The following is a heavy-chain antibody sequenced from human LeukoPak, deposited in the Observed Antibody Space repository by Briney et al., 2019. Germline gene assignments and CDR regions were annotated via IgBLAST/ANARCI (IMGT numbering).Heavy chain of an antibody. D-gene: IGHD2-2*01. V-gene: IGHV2-5*02. Sequence: SGPTLVRPTQTLTLTCTFSGFSLGTSGVGVGWIRQPPGKALEWLALIYWDDDKRYSPSLRSRITITKDVSNNQVVLTLTNVDPVDTATYYCAHRRTLSTSWAMGYFDYWGQGTLVTVSS. CDR1: GFSLGTSGVG. CDR3: AHRRTLSTSWAMGYFDY. J-gene: IGHJ4*02. CDR2: IYWDDDK.